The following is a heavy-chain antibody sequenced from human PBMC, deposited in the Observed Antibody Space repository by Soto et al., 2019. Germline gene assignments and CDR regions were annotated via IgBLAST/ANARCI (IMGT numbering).Heavy chain of an antibody. D-gene: IGHD4-4*01. Sequence: QVQLVESGGGVVQPGRSLRLSCAASGFTFSSYAMHWVRQAPGKGLEWVAVISYDGSNKYYADSVKDRFTTSRVNSKNPLYLQMNSLRAEDTAVYYCASDPGGDYSNGGHYYYCMDVWGQGTTVTVSS. CDR2: ISYDGSNK. V-gene: IGHV3-30-3*01. CDR3: ASDPGGDYSNGGHYYYCMDV. CDR1: GFTFSSYA. J-gene: IGHJ6*02.